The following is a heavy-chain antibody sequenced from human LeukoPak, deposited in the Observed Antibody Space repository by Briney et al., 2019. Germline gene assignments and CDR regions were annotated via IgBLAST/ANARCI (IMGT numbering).Heavy chain of an antibody. V-gene: IGHV3-23*01. Sequence: GGSLRLSCAASGFAFSRLAMGWVRQAPGKGLEWVSVISDSGSLTYYADSVKGRFTISRDNSKNTLFLQMNGLRAEDTGVYYCAKDARRTNGWYFFDYWGQGTLVTVSS. CDR2: ISDSGSLT. J-gene: IGHJ4*02. CDR1: GFAFSRLA. D-gene: IGHD6-19*01. CDR3: AKDARRTNGWYFFDY.